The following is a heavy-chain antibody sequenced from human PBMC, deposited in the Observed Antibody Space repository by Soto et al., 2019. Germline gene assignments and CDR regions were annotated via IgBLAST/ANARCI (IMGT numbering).Heavy chain of an antibody. J-gene: IGHJ6*02. CDR3: AKDIKCEDFTYGYFYYGMDV. CDR2: TSYNGNNK. CDR1: GFTFSDCS. D-gene: IGHD3-10*01. Sequence: ESGGGVVQPGRSLRLSCAASGFTFSDCSMHWVRQAPGKGLEWVASTSYNGNNKYYGDSVKGRFTISRDNSKNTLHLEMITLRPEDTAVYYCAKDIKCEDFTYGYFYYGMDVWGQGTTVTVSS. V-gene: IGHV3-30*18.